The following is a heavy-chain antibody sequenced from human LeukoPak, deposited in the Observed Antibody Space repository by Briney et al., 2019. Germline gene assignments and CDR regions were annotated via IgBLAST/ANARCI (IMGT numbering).Heavy chain of an antibody. J-gene: IGHJ4*02. CDR1: GFTFSSYS. D-gene: IGHD1-26*01. Sequence: PGGSPRLSCAASGFTFSSYSMNWVRQAPGKGLEWVSSISSSSSYIYYADSVKGRFTISRDNAKNSVYLQMNSLRAEDTAVYYCARGGPSGSYPDYWGQGTLVTVSS. CDR2: ISSSSSYI. V-gene: IGHV3-21*06. CDR3: ARGGPSGSYPDY.